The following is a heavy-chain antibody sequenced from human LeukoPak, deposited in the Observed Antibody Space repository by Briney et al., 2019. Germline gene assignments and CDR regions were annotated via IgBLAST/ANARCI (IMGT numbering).Heavy chain of an antibody. Sequence: SETLSLTCAVYGGSFSGYHWTWIRQSPGKGLEWIGDINPSGSAYYNPSLKSRLTISVDTSKNQFSLKLRSVTAADTAVYYCARGRHDITMIVVVMTSVSYYLDVWGKGTTVTVS. V-gene: IGHV4-34*01. D-gene: IGHD3-22*01. CDR1: GGSFSGYH. J-gene: IGHJ6*03. CDR3: ARGRHDITMIVVVMTSVSYYLDV. CDR2: INPSGSA.